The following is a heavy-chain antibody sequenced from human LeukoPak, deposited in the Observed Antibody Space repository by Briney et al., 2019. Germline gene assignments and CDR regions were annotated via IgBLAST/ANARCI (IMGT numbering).Heavy chain of an antibody. V-gene: IGHV4-34*01. CDR2: INHSGST. Sequence: TSETLSLTCAVYGGSFSGYYWSWIRQPPGKGLEWIGEINHSGSTNYNPSLKSRVTISVDTSKNQFSLKLSSVTAADTAVYYCARAHDYSNEFYYYYMDVWGKGTTVTVSS. CDR3: ARAHDYSNEFYYYYMDV. CDR1: GGSFSGYY. D-gene: IGHD4-11*01. J-gene: IGHJ6*03.